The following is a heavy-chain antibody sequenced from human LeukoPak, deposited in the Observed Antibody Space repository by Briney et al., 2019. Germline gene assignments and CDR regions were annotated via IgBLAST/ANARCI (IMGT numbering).Heavy chain of an antibody. CDR1: GFNFGVVA. CDR3: ARERAGDVDY. J-gene: IGHJ4*02. CDR2: IRHREYGGTA. V-gene: IGHV3-49*03. Sequence: QAGGSLRLSCATSGFNFGVVAMDWLRQAPGKGLEWVGFIRHREYGGTAEYAASVNGRFAISRDDSKSIVYLQMNDLRTEDTGVYYCARERAGDVDYWGLGTLVTVSS.